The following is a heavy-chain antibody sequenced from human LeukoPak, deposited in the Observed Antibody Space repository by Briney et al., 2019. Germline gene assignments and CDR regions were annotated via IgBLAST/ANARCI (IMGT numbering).Heavy chain of an antibody. CDR2: INPNSGGT. CDR3: AWNFYFDSSGYYHY. Sequence: ASVKVSCKASGYTFTGYYMHWVRQAPGQRLEWMGWINPNSGGTNYAQKFQGRVAMTRDTSISTAYMELSRLRSDDTAVYYCAWNFYFDSSGYYHYWGQGTLVTVSS. D-gene: IGHD3-22*01. CDR1: GYTFTGYY. V-gene: IGHV1-2*02. J-gene: IGHJ4*02.